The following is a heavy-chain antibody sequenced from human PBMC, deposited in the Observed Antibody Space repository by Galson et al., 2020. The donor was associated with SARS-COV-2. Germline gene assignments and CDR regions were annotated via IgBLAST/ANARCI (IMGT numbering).Heavy chain of an antibody. CDR3: ARATIFGLAYDWMAV. Sequence: ASVKVSCKASGYTFTRYTMQWVRQAPGQRLEWMGWINAANGNTDYSQKFQGRVTFTRDTSASTVYMELYSLRSEDTAVYYCARATIFGLAYDWMAVSGHAPTVTVSS. J-gene: IGHJ6*02. V-gene: IGHV1-3*01. D-gene: IGHD3-3*01. CDR2: INAANGNT. CDR1: GYTFTRYT.